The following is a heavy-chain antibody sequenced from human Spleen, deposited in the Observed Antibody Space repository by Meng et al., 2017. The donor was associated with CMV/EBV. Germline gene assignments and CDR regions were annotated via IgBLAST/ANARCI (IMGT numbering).Heavy chain of an antibody. J-gene: IGHJ3*02. CDR1: GGSISSSSYY. CDR3: ARGESYDILTGYYPLIGAFDI. V-gene: IGHV4-39*07. Sequence: SETLSLTCTVSGGSISSSSYYWGWIRQPPGKGLEWIGSIYYSGSTYYNPSLKSRVTISADTSKDQFSLRLSAVTAADTAVYYCARGESYDILTGYYPLIGAFDIWGQGKKVTVSS. D-gene: IGHD3-9*01. CDR2: IYYSGST.